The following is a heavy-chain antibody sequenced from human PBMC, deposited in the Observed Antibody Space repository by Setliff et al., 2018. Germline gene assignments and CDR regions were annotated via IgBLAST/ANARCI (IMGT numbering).Heavy chain of an antibody. V-gene: IGHV4-31*03. CDR2: IYYSGST. Sequence: PSETLSLTCTVSGGSFSSGGYYWSWIRQHPGKGLEWIGYIYYSGSTYYNPSLKSRVTISVDTSKNQFSLKLSSVTAADTAVYYCAREAGYYDSSGPVGVPYYYYMDVWGKGTTVTVSS. J-gene: IGHJ6*03. CDR3: AREAGYYDSSGPVGVPYYYYMDV. CDR1: GGSFSSGGYY. D-gene: IGHD3-22*01.